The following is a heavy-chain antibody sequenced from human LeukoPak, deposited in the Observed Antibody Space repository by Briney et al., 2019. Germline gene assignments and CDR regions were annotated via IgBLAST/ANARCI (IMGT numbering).Heavy chain of an antibody. CDR3: ARDTGYYYDSSGYLRFDY. J-gene: IGHJ4*02. CDR1: GFTFTSSA. V-gene: IGHV1-58*01. D-gene: IGHD3-22*01. CDR2: IVVGSGNT. Sequence: SVKVSCKASGFTFTSSAVQWVRQARGQRLEWIGWIVVGSGNTNYAQKFQERVTITRDMSTSTAYMELSSLRSEDTAVYYCARDTGYYYDSSGYLRFDYWGQGTLVTVSS.